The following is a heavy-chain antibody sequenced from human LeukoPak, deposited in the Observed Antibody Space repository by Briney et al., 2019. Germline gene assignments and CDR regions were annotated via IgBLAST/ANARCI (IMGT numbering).Heavy chain of an antibody. CDR2: IWYDGSNK. D-gene: IGHD2-15*01. J-gene: IGHJ3*01. CDR1: GFTFSSYA. CDR3: ARQSSATIVSAFAF. Sequence: GGSLRLSCAASGFTFSSYAMQWVRQAPGKGLEWVAVIWYDGSNKYYADSVKGRFTISRDNPKNTLYLQMNSLRAEDTAVYYCARQSSATIVSAFAFWGQGTMVTVSS. V-gene: IGHV3-33*08.